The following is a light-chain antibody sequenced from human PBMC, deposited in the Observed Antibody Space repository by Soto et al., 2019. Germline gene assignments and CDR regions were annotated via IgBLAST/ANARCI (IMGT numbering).Light chain of an antibody. J-gene: IGLJ1*01. CDR3: SSYIPTSVLYV. V-gene: IGLV2-14*01. Sequence: QSVLTQPASVSGSPGQSITISCTGTSNDIGGYNYVSWYQQHPGEAPKLIIYEVSNRPSGVSNRFSGSKSDNTASLTITGLQAEDEASYYCSSYIPTSVLYVFGTGTKLTVL. CDR2: EVS. CDR1: SNDIGGYNY.